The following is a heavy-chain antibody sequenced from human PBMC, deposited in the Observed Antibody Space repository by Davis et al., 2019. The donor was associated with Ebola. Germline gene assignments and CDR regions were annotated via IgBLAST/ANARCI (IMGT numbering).Heavy chain of an antibody. D-gene: IGHD1-14*01. CDR2: INTFTGNT. CDR1: GGTFSGYA. J-gene: IGHJ4*02. V-gene: IGHV1-46*01. Sequence: ASVQVSCKASGGTFSGYAISWVRQAPGQGLEWMGLINTFTGNTAYTQQFQFQGRITMTRDTSTTTVYMDLSSLRFEDTAMYYCARGGTGSEYWGQGTLVTVSS. CDR3: ARGGTGSEY.